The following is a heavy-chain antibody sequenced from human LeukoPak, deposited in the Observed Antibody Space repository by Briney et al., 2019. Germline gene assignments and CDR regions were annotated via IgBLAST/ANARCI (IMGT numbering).Heavy chain of an antibody. J-gene: IGHJ4*02. CDR1: GGSINNYY. D-gene: IGHD6-19*01. CDR3: AREAGAKYYFDY. Sequence: SETLSLTCTVSGGSINNYYWTWIRQPPGKGLEWIGSIYYSGSTYCNPSLKSRVTISVDTSKNQFSLKLRSVTAADTAIYYCAREAGAKYYFDYWGQGTLVTVSS. V-gene: IGHV4-39*07. CDR2: IYYSGST.